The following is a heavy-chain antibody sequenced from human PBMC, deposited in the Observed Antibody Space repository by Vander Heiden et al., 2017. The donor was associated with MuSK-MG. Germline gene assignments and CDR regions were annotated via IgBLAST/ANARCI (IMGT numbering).Heavy chain of an antibody. D-gene: IGHD3-10*01. CDR1: GYSFTSYW. V-gene: IGHV5-51*01. CDR3: ARRGYYGSGSVEGCWFDP. Sequence: EVQLVQSGAEVKKPGESLKLSCKGSGYSFTSYWIGWVRQMPGKGLEWMGIIYPGDSDTRCSPSFQGQVTISADKSISTAYLQWSSLKASDTDMYYCARRGYYGSGSVEGCWFDPWGQGTLVTVSS. CDR2: IYPGDSDT. J-gene: IGHJ5*02.